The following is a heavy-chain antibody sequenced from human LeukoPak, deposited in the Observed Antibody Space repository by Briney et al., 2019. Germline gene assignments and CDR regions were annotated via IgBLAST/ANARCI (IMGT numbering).Heavy chain of an antibody. Sequence: GGSLILSCAASGFTLSSYEMNWVRQAPGKGLEWVSYISSSGSTIYYADSVKGRFTISRDNAKNSLYLQMNSLRAEDTAVYYCASGPIAAAGMPDYWGQGTLVTVSS. CDR3: ASGPIAAAGMPDY. D-gene: IGHD6-13*01. CDR2: ISSSGSTI. V-gene: IGHV3-48*03. J-gene: IGHJ4*02. CDR1: GFTLSSYE.